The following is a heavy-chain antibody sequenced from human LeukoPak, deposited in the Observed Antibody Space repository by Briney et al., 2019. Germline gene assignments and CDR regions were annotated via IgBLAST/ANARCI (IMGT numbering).Heavy chain of an antibody. V-gene: IGHV4-39*07. Sequence: SETLSLTCTVSGGSISSSSYYWGWIRQPPGKGLEWIGSIYYSGSTYYNPSLKSRVTISVDTSKNQFSLKLSSVTAADTAVYYCASSMVTTVGFDYWGQGTLVTVSS. CDR3: ASSMVTTVGFDY. CDR2: IYYSGST. CDR1: GGSISSSSYY. D-gene: IGHD5-18*01. J-gene: IGHJ4*02.